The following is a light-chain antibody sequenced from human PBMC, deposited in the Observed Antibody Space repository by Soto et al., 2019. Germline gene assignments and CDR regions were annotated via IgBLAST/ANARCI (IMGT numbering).Light chain of an antibody. V-gene: IGKV3-20*01. CDR1: QNVRSNF. Sequence: DIVLTQSPGTLSASPGERATLSCRASQNVRSNFLAWYQQKPGQAPRLLLYGASSRATGIPDRFSGSGSGTDFTLTISRLEREDFAVYYCQQYGSSQTFGQGTQMEI. CDR2: GAS. CDR3: QQYGSSQT. J-gene: IGKJ2*01.